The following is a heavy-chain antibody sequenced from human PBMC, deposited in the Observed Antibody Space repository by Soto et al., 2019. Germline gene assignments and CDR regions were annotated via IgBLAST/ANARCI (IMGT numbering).Heavy chain of an antibody. Sequence: QLQLRESGSGLVKPSQTLSLTCTVSGAPITSGAYSWSWIRQPPGKGLEWIGFIYQSGSTHYNPSLKSRVTSSVDRSKNHFSLQMTSPTAADTAVYYCARDMSGCSSSDCYLSGWFDPWGPGTLVTVSS. V-gene: IGHV4-30-2*01. CDR2: IYQSGST. CDR1: GAPITSGAYS. CDR3: ARDMSGCSSSDCYLSGWFDP. J-gene: IGHJ5*02. D-gene: IGHD2-21*02.